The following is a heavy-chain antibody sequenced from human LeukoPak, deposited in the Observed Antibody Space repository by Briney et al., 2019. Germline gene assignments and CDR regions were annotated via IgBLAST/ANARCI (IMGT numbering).Heavy chain of an antibody. CDR1: GGTFSSYA. Sequence: GSSVKVSCKASGGTFSSYAISWVRQAPGQGLEWMGGIIPIFGTANYAQKFQGRVTITADESTSTAYMELSSLRSEDTAVYYCAIRRSLEMATLVIGWGQGTLATVSS. J-gene: IGHJ4*02. CDR3: AIRRSLEMATLVIG. D-gene: IGHD5-24*01. CDR2: IIPIFGTA. V-gene: IGHV1-69*01.